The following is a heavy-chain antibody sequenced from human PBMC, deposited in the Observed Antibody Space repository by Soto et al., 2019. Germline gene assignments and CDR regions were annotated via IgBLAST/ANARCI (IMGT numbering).Heavy chain of an antibody. V-gene: IGHV5-51*01. D-gene: IGHD6-13*01. CDR2: TYPGDSDT. CDR3: AVQQKLPWVNY. Sequence: GESLKISCTGSGYSFTGYWIGWVRQMPGKGLGWMGITYPGDSDTRYSPSFQGRVTISADKSINTAYLQWSSLKASDTAMYYCAVQQKLPWVNYWGQGTLVTVSS. J-gene: IGHJ4*02. CDR1: GYSFTGYW.